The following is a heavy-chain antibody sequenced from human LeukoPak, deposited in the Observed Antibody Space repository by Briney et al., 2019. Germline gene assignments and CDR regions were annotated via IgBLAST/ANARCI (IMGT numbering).Heavy chain of an antibody. Sequence: SETLSLTCTVYGGSFSGYYWSWLRQPPGKGLEWLGEINHRGSTNYNPSLKSRVTISVDTSKNQFSLKLSSVTAADTAVYYCARGKSGYCSSTSCSLSCFDYWGQGNLVTVSS. D-gene: IGHD2-2*01. CDR3: ARGKSGYCSSTSCSLSCFDY. V-gene: IGHV4-34*01. J-gene: IGHJ4*02. CDR1: GGSFSGYY. CDR2: INHRGST.